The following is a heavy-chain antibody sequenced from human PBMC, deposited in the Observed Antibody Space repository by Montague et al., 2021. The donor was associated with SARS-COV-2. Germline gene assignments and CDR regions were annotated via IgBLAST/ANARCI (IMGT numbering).Heavy chain of an antibody. V-gene: IGHV4-34*01. CDR3: ARLESSWWFFDY. CDR2: GNYSGDT. D-gene: IGHD2-8*02. CDR1: SGSLSGYY. J-gene: IGHJ4*01. Sequence: SETRSLTCAVYSGSLSGYYWSWIRQAPGKGLERIGEGNYSGDTYYNPSLTSRVTISIDTSKRQFSLTMTSVTAADTAVYYCARLESSWWFFDYWGHGTLVTVSS.